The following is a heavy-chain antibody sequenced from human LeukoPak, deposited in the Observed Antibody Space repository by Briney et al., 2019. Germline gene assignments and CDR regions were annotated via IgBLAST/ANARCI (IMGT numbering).Heavy chain of an antibody. D-gene: IGHD3-22*01. V-gene: IGHV3-9*01. CDR1: GFTFDDYA. J-gene: IGHJ4*02. Sequence: GRSLRLSCAASGFTFDDYAMHWVRHAPGKGLEWVSGISWNSGSIGYADSVKGRFTISRDNAKNSLYLQMNSLRAEDTAVYYCARDPYHYDYYFDYWGQGTLVTVSS. CDR3: ARDPYHYDYYFDY. CDR2: ISWNSGSI.